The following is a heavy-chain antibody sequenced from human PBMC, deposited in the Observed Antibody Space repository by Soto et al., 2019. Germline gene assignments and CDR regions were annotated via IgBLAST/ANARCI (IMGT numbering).Heavy chain of an antibody. D-gene: IGHD3-3*01. J-gene: IGHJ3*02. Sequence: SETLSLTCTVSGGSITSGDYYWSWIRQPPGKGLEWIGYIYYSGSTYYNPSLKSRVTISVDTSKNQFSLKLSSVTAADTAVYYCARCVTYYDFWSGYYSKSDVFDIWGQGTMVTVSS. CDR1: GGSITSGDYY. V-gene: IGHV4-30-4*01. CDR2: IYYSGST. CDR3: ARCVTYYDFWSGYYSKSDVFDI.